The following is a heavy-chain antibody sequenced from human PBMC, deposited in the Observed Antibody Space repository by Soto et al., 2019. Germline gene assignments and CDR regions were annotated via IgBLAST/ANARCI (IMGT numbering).Heavy chain of an antibody. CDR3: VKDRAPRDGYKTQPGS. V-gene: IGHV3-64D*06. J-gene: IGHJ5*02. CDR2: VSTNGGTS. CDR1: GFTFSIYA. Sequence: GSLRLSCSASGFTFSIYAMHWVRQAPGKGLEYVSAVSTNGGTSYYADSVKGRFTISRDNSRNTLYLQMNSLRPEDTAVYYCVKDRAPRDGYKTQPGSWGLGTLVTVSS. D-gene: IGHD5-12*01.